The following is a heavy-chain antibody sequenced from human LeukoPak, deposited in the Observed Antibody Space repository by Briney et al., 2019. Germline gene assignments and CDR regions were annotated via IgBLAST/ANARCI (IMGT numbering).Heavy chain of an antibody. CDR1: GFTFSDYY. D-gene: IGHD1-26*01. CDR2: ISSSGNTR. J-gene: IGHJ4*02. CDR3: ARSAVGATLH. V-gene: IGHV3-11*01. Sequence: GGSLRLSCAASGFTFSDYYMSWIRQAPGKGLEWVPHISSSGNTRYYADSVKGRFTISRDNAKNSLYLQMNSLRAEDTAVYYCARSAVGATLHWGQGTLVTVSS.